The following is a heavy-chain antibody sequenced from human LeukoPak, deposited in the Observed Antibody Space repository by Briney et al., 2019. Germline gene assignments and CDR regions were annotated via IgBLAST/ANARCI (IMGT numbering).Heavy chain of an antibody. Sequence: PGGSLRLSCAASGFTVSSNYMSWVRQAPGKGLEWVSVIYSGGSTYYADSVKGRFTISRDNSKNTLYLQMNSLRAEDTAVYYCARGSSSWYLAYFDYWGQGTLVTVSS. D-gene: IGHD6-13*01. CDR3: ARGSSSWYLAYFDY. CDR1: GFTVSSNY. V-gene: IGHV3-53*01. J-gene: IGHJ4*02. CDR2: IYSGGST.